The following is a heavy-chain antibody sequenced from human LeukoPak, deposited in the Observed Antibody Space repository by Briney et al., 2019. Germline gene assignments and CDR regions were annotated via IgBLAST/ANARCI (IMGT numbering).Heavy chain of an antibody. Sequence: PGGPLRLSCAASGFILSSCGMHWVRQAPGKGLEWVAFIWYDGNNKYYADSVKGRFTISRDSSKNTLYLQMNSLRAEDTAVYYCAKDPLQYGSGSYYFDYWGQGTLVTVSS. CDR2: IWYDGNNK. D-gene: IGHD3-10*01. J-gene: IGHJ4*02. CDR1: GFILSSCG. CDR3: AKDPLQYGSGSYYFDY. V-gene: IGHV3-30*02.